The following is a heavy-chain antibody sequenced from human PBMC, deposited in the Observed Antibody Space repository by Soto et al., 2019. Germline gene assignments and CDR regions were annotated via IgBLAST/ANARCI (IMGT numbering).Heavy chain of an antibody. Sequence: ASVKVSCKASGYIFTAYSMHWVRQAPGQGLEWMGVVNPSGGSTNYAQKFQGRITMTRDTSTSTVYMDLSSLTSEDTAVYYCAREENCSDGICYSEYFQRWGQGTLVTVSS. J-gene: IGHJ1*01. CDR2: VNPSGGST. D-gene: IGHD2-15*01. V-gene: IGHV1-46*01. CDR1: GYIFTAYS. CDR3: AREENCSDGICYSEYFQR.